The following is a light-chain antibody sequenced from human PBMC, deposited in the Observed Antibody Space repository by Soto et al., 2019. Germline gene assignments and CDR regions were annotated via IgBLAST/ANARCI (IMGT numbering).Light chain of an antibody. CDR1: QSVSSN. V-gene: IGKV3-15*01. CDR3: QQYDVWPALT. Sequence: EKALTQSPVTLSLSPGERATLSCRASQSVSSNLAWYQQRPGQAPGLLIYGASTRASGVPDRFSGSGSGTEFILTISSLQSEDSAVYYCQQYDVWPALTFGGGTKVDIK. CDR2: GAS. J-gene: IGKJ4*01.